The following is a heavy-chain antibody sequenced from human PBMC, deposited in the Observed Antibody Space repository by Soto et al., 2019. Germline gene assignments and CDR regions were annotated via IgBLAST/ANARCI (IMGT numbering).Heavy chain of an antibody. CDR2: IYPGDSDT. V-gene: IGHV5-51*01. CDR1: GYSFTSYW. CDR3: ARRFCRAGSCYSAFDI. D-gene: IGHD2-15*01. Sequence: GESLKISCKGSGYSFTSYWIGWVRQMPGKGLEWMGIIYPGDSDTTYSPSFQGQVTIAADKSISTAYLQWSSLEAPDTAMYYCARRFCRAGSCYSAFDIGGQGTMVTVSS. J-gene: IGHJ3*02.